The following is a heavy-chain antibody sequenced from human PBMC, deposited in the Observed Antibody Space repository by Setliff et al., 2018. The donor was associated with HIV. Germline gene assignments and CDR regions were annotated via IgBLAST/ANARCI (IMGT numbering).Heavy chain of an antibody. J-gene: IGHJ2*01. CDR3: AKPAGPKTWYFDL. D-gene: IGHD6-25*01. V-gene: IGHV3-21*04. CDR2: ISSNSYYI. CDR1: GFPFSSYS. Sequence: GGSLRLSCVVSGFPFSSYSMNWVRQAPGKGLEWVASISSNSYYIYYGDSVKGRFTISRDNAMNSLYLQMNSLRAEDTAIYFCAKPAGPKTWYFDLWGRGSLVTVSS.